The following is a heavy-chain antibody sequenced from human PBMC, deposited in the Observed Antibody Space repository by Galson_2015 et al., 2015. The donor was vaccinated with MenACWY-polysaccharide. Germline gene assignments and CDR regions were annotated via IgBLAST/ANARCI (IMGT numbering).Heavy chain of an antibody. V-gene: IGHV3-30-3*01. CDR3: ARDYSDRITCSGMDV. D-gene: IGHD1-26*01. CDR2: ISYDGINK. Sequence: SLRLSCAASGFTFSSYAIHWVRQAPGKGLEWVAVISYDGINKYYADSVKGRFTISRDNSKYTVYLQMNSLRADDTTVYYCARDYSDRITCSGMDVWGQGTTVTVSS. CDR1: GFTFSSYA. J-gene: IGHJ6*02.